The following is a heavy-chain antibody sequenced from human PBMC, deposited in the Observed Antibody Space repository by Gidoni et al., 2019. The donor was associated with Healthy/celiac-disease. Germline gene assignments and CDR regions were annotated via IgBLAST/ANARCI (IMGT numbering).Heavy chain of an antibody. V-gene: IGHV4-4*07. D-gene: IGHD2-2*02. Sequence: QVQLQESGPGLVKPSETLSLTCTVSGGSISSYYWSWIRQPAGKGLEWIGRIYTSGSTNYNPSLTSRVTMSVDTSKNQFSLKLSSVTAADTAVYYCARDLKYQLLYRSAFDIWGQGTMVTVSS. CDR1: GGSISSYY. CDR2: IYTSGST. J-gene: IGHJ3*02. CDR3: ARDLKYQLLYRSAFDI.